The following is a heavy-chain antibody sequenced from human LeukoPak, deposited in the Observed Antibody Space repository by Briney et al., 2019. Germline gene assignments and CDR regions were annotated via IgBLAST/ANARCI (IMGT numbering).Heavy chain of an antibody. J-gene: IGHJ6*02. D-gene: IGHD6-19*01. V-gene: IGHV4-39*02. CDR1: GGSISSSSYY. Sequence: PSETLSLTCIVSGGSISSSSYYWGWIRQPPGKGLEWIGSIYYSGSPYYNPSLKSRVTISVDTSKHQFSLKLSSVTAADTAVYYCARDTTYSSGWYYYYYGMDVWGQGTTVTVSS. CDR3: ARDTTYSSGWYYYYYGMDV. CDR2: IYYSGSP.